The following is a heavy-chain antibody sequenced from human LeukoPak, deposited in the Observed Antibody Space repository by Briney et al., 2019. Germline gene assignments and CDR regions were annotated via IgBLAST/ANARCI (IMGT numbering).Heavy chain of an antibody. CDR1: GYTFINYY. J-gene: IGHJ4*02. Sequence: GASVKVSCKASGYTFINYYMHWVRQAPGQGLEWMGIINPSGGYTTYAQKFQGRVTKTRDTSTSTVSMELSSLRSEDTAVYFCARQEDSSGYYYYYWGQGTLVTVSS. V-gene: IGHV1-46*01. D-gene: IGHD3-22*01. CDR3: ARQEDSSGYYYYY. CDR2: INPSGGYT.